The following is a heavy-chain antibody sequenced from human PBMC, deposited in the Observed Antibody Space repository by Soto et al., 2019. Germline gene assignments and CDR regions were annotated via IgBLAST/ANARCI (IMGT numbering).Heavy chain of an antibody. V-gene: IGHV3-9*01. Sequence: EVQLVESGGGLVQPGRSLRLSCAASGFTFDDYAMHWVRQVPGKGLEWVSRISWNSGSIAYADSVKGRFTISRDNAKNSLYLQMNSLRTEDTALYYCAKDMGRGNGEFDYWGQGTLVTVSS. CDR1: GFTFDDYA. CDR2: ISWNSGSI. D-gene: IGHD4-17*01. CDR3: AKDMGRGNGEFDY. J-gene: IGHJ4*02.